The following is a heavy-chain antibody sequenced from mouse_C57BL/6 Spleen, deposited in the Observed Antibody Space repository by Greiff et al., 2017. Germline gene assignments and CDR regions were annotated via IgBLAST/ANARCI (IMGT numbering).Heavy chain of an antibody. V-gene: IGHV5-9-1*02. CDR2: ISSGGDYI. CDR1: GFTFSSYA. CDR3: TRDGHYYGSSFHWYFDV. Sequence: EVKLVESGEGLVKPGGSLKLSCAASGFTFSSYAMSWVRQTPEKRLEWVAYISSGGDYIYYADTVKGRFTITRENARNTLYLQMSSLKSEDTAMYYCTRDGHYYGSSFHWYFDVWGTGTTVTVSS. D-gene: IGHD1-1*01. J-gene: IGHJ1*03.